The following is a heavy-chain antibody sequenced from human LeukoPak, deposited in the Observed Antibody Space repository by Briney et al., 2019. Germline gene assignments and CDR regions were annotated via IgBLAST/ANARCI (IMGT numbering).Heavy chain of an antibody. CDR1: GYTLTELP. CDR2: FDPEDGAT. V-gene: IGHV1-24*01. J-gene: IGHJ3*02. D-gene: IGHD3-22*01. Sequence: GSVEVSCKVSGYTLTELPMHWVRQAPGKGLEWMGGFDPEDGATIYAQKFQGRVTMTEDTSTDTAYMDLSSLRSEDTALYYCATVGYYDSSGSDLISHAFDIWGQGTMVTVSS. CDR3: ATVGYYDSSGSDLISHAFDI.